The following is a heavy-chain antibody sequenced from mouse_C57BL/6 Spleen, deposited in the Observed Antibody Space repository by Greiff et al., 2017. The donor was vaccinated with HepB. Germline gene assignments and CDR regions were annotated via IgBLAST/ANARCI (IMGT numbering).Heavy chain of an antibody. CDR3: ARENYYVSSYEAFDV. Sequence: QVQLQQSGPELVKPGASVKLSCKASGYTFTSYDINWVKQRPGQGLEWIGWIYPRDGSTKYNEKFKGKATLTVDTSSSTAYMELHSLTSQDSAVYFCARENYYVSSYEAFDVWGTGTTVTVSS. CDR2: IYPRDGST. D-gene: IGHD1-1*01. CDR1: GYTFTSYD. J-gene: IGHJ1*03. V-gene: IGHV1-85*01.